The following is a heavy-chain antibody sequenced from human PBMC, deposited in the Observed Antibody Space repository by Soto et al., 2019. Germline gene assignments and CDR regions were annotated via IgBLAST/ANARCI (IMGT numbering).Heavy chain of an antibody. CDR2: TSYDGSNK. V-gene: IGHV3-30-3*01. Sequence: PVGSLRLSCVASGFTFSSYALHWVRQAPGKGLEWVAVTSYDGSNKYYAGSVEGRFTISRDNSKNTLYLQTSSLTTEDTAMYYCARDWETSATGLIDSWGQGTLGTVYS. J-gene: IGHJ4*02. CDR1: GFTFSSYA. D-gene: IGHD3-9*01. CDR3: ARDWETSATGLIDS.